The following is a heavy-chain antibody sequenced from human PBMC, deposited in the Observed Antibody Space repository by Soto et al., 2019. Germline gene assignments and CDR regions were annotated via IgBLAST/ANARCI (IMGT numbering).Heavy chain of an antibody. D-gene: IGHD6-13*01. V-gene: IGHV1-18*01. Sequence: QVQLVQSGAEVKKPGASVKVSCKASGYAFSTYGISWVRQAPGQGLEWMGWVSGYTGNRNYAQKFQDRVTMTTDTSTSTAYMELRSLRSDDTAVYFCARGAAAVWLDPWGQGTLVTVSS. CDR2: VSGYTGNR. CDR3: ARGAAAVWLDP. CDR1: GYAFSTYG. J-gene: IGHJ5*02.